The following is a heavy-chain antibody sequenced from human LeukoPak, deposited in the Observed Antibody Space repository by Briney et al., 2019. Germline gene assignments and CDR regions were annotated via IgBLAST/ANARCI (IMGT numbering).Heavy chain of an antibody. D-gene: IGHD2-2*01. CDR2: IYYSGST. CDR3: ARRVVGSTSEDYYYYMDV. CDR1: GGSISSSSYY. V-gene: IGHV4-30-4*08. Sequence: SETLSLTCTVSGGSISSSSYYWSWIRQPPGKGLEWIGYIYYSGSTYYNPSLKSRVTISVDTSKNQFSLKLSSVTAADTAVYYCARRVVGSTSEDYYYYMDVWGKGTTVTVSS. J-gene: IGHJ6*03.